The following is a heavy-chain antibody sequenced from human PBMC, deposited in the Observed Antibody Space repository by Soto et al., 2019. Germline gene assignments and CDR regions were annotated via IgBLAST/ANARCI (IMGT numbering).Heavy chain of an antibody. V-gene: IGHV3-74*01. D-gene: IGHD2-15*01. Sequence: EVQLVESGGGLVQPGGSLRLSCAASGFALSSYWMHWVRQAPGKGLVWVSRINSNGNSILYADSVKGRFTISRDNAKNTLYLQMNSPRAEDTALYYCARGNIPLTYCNCGSCSYIAYWGQGTLVSVSS. CDR3: ARGNIPLTYCNCGSCSYIAY. J-gene: IGHJ4*02. CDR1: GFALSSYW. CDR2: INSNGNSI.